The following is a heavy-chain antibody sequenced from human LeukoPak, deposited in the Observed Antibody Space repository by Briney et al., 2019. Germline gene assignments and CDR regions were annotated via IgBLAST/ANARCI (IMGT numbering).Heavy chain of an antibody. CDR3: SRDPRPCDY. J-gene: IGHJ4*02. Sequence: GGSLRLSCAASGFTFSDYYMTWIRQAPGKGLESVAYISGSGSVIVYADSVKGRFTISRDNAQNSLYLQMNSLTDEDTAVYYCSRDPRPCDYWGQGTLVTVSS. CDR2: ISGSGSVI. CDR1: GFTFSDYY. V-gene: IGHV3-11*04.